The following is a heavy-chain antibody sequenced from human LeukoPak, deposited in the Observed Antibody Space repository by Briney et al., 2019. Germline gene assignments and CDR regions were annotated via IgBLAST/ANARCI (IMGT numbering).Heavy chain of an antibody. V-gene: IGHV4-39*01. CDR1: RGSISSRSDY. D-gene: IGHD3-3*01. CDR3: ARQRASGTWAFDY. CDR2: VYYNSNT. Sequence: SETLSLTCTVSRGSISSRSDYWWAWIRQPPGKGLECIGSVYYNSNTYYNWSLKSRLTISVDTSKDQFSLNLASVTAADTAVYHCARQRASGTWAFDYWGQGTLLTVSS. J-gene: IGHJ4*02.